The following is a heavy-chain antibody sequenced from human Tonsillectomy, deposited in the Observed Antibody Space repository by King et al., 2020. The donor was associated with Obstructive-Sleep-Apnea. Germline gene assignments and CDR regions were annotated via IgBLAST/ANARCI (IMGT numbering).Heavy chain of an antibody. CDR1: GFTFSSYW. CDR3: AREYYGFDCSGRYDY. J-gene: IGHJ4*02. Sequence: VQLVESGGGLVQPGGSLRLSCAASGFTFSSYWMHWVRQAPGKGLVWVSRINSDGSSTSYADSVKGRFTISRDNAKNTLYLQMNSLRAEDTAVYYCAREYYGFDCSGRYDYWGQGTLVTVAS. CDR2: INSDGSST. D-gene: IGHD3-10*02. V-gene: IGHV3-74*01.